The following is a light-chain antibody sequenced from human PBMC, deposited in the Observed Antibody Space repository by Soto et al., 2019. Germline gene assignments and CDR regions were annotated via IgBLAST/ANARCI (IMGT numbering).Light chain of an antibody. V-gene: IGKV3-15*01. J-gene: IGKJ1*01. Sequence: EIVMTQSPATLSVSPGERATLSCRASQSVSDCLAWYQQTPGQPPRLLIYTASTRATGIPARFSGSGSGTEFTLTISSLQSEDFAVYYCQQYSNWPRTFGQGNRVEIK. CDR2: TAS. CDR1: QSVSDC. CDR3: QQYSNWPRT.